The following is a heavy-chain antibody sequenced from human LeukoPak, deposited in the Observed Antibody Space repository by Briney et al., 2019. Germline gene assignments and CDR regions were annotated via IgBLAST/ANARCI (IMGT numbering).Heavy chain of an antibody. Sequence: GGSLRLSCAASGFTFSDYYMSWIRQAPGKGPEWVSYISSSGSTIYYADSVKGRFTISRDNAKNSLYLQMNSLRAEDTAVYYCARESRYCSGGSCYYRERYFDYWGQGTLVTVSS. CDR2: ISSSGSTI. D-gene: IGHD2-15*01. CDR1: GFTFSDYY. CDR3: ARESRYCSGGSCYYRERYFDY. J-gene: IGHJ4*02. V-gene: IGHV3-11*01.